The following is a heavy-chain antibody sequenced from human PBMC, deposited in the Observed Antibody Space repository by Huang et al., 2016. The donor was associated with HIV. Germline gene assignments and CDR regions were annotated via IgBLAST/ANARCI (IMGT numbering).Heavy chain of an antibody. CDR2: IRSKTYGGTT. D-gene: IGHD3-22*01. Sequence: EVQLVESGGGLVKPGRSLRLSCTASGFTFGDYAMSWLRQAPGQGLEWVGFIRSKTYGGTTEYAASLKGRFTISRDDSKSVAYLKMNSLKTEDTAVYYCSRETYYYDSSGYYSNYWYFDLWGRGTLVTVSS. V-gene: IGHV3-49*05. J-gene: IGHJ2*01. CDR1: GFTFGDYA. CDR3: SRETYYYDSSGYYSNYWYFDL.